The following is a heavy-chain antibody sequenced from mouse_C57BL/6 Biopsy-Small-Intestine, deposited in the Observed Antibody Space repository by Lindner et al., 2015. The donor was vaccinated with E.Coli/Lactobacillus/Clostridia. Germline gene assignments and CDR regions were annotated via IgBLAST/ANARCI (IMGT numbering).Heavy chain of an antibody. Sequence: VNRTRDDGLRCSRVINPGSGDTNYNEKFRGKATLTADKASTTAYMQLSSLTSEDSAVYFCARFWAFAYWGQGTLVTVSA. CDR2: INPGSGDT. J-gene: IGHJ3*01. CDR3: ARFWAFAY. V-gene: IGHV1-54*01.